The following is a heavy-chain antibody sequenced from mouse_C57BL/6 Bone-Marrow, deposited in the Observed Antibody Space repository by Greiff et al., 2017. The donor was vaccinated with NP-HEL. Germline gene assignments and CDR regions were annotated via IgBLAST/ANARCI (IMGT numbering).Heavy chain of an antibody. CDR3: ASSGITTVVDYFDY. CDR1: GYTFTSYG. CDR2: IYPRSGNT. J-gene: IGHJ2*01. D-gene: IGHD1-1*01. V-gene: IGHV1-81*01. Sequence: QVQLKQSGAELARPGASVKLSCKASGYTFTSYGISWVKQRTGQGLEWIGEIYPRSGNTYYNEKFKGKATLTADKSSSTAYMEIRSLTSEDSAVYFGASSGITTVVDYFDYWGKGTTLTVSS.